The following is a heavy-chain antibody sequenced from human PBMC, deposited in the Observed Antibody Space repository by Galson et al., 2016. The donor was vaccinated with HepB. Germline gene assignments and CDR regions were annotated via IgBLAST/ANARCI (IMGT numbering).Heavy chain of an antibody. CDR3: ARHDNKRLNVDY. V-gene: IGHV4-39*01. Sequence: ETLSLTCTVSGASISGLSDYWDWLRQPTGKGLEWIGNIYYSGTTNYTSSLESRVTILVDTAKNQFSLKLNSLTAADTAVYFCARHDNKRLNVDYWGQGTLVTVSS. CDR1: GASISGLSDY. D-gene: IGHD5-24*01. CDR2: IYYSGTT. J-gene: IGHJ4*02.